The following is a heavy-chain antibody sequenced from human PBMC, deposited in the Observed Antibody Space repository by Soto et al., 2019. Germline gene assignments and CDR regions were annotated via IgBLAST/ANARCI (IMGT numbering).Heavy chain of an antibody. Sequence: ASVKVSCKASGGTFSSYAISWVRQAPGQGLEWMGGIIPIFGTANYAQKFQGRVTITADESTSTAYMELSSLRSEDTAVYYCARERGERIAAAGSYNWFDHWGHGTLVTVSS. CDR1: GGTFSSYA. CDR3: ARERGERIAAAGSYNWFDH. CDR2: IIPIFGTA. J-gene: IGHJ5*02. V-gene: IGHV1-69*13. D-gene: IGHD6-13*01.